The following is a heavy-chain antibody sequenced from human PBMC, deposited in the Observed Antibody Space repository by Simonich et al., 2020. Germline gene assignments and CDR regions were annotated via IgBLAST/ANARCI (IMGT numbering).Heavy chain of an antibody. CDR3: ARGGLGHWYFDL. CDR1: GYTFTGYY. Sequence: QVQLVQSGAEVKKPGASVKVSCKASGYTFTGYYMHWVRQAPGPGHEGMGWINPNGGVTNYAQKVQGRVTITRDTSISTAYMELSRLRSDDTAVYYCARGGLGHWYFDLWGRGTLVTVSS. V-gene: IGHV1-2*02. J-gene: IGHJ2*01. D-gene: IGHD6-25*01. CDR2: INPNGGVT.